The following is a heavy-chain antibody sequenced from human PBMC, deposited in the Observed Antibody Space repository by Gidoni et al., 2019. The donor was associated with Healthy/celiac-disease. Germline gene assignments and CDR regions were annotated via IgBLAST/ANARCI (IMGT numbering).Heavy chain of an antibody. CDR3: ARGRTLQWLVRD. CDR2: IIPIFGTA. Sequence: QVQLVQSGAEVKKPGSSVKVSCKAPGGPFSRYAISWVRQDPGQGLEWMGGIIPIFGTANYAQKFQGRVTITADKSTSTAYMELSSLRSEDTAVYYCARGRTLQWLVRDWGQGTLVTVSS. V-gene: IGHV1-69*06. CDR1: GGPFSRYA. D-gene: IGHD6-19*01. J-gene: IGHJ4*02.